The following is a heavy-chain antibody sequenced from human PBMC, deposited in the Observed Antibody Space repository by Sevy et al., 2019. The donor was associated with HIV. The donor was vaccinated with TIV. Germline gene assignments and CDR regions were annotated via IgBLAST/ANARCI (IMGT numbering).Heavy chain of an antibody. CDR1: GFTFSSYG. CDR3: ARDEDTAARPGYFDY. V-gene: IGHV3-33*01. D-gene: IGHD6-6*01. Sequence: GGSLRLSCAASGFTFSSYGMHWVRQAQGKGLEWVAVIWYDGSNKYYADSVKGRFTISRDNSKNTLYLQMNSLRAEDTAVYYCARDEDTAARPGYFDYWGQGTLVTVSS. J-gene: IGHJ4*02. CDR2: IWYDGSNK.